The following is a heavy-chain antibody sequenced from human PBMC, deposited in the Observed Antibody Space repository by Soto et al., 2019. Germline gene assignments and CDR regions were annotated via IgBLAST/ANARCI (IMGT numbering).Heavy chain of an antibody. CDR1: GFTFSDHY. V-gene: IGHV3-11*01. D-gene: IGHD3-22*01. CDR3: ARGARRDESSGRRSWFDP. J-gene: IGHJ5*02. Sequence: QVQLVESGGGLVKPGGSLRLSCPASGFTFSDHYMSWIRQAPGKGLEWVSYISGSGNTIYYADSLKGRFTISRDNAKNSLYLQMNSLRAEDTAVYYCARGARRDESSGRRSWFDPWGQGTLVTVSS. CDR2: ISGSGNTI.